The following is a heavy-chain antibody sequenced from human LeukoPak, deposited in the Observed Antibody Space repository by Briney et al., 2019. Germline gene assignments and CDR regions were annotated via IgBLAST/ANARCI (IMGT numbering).Heavy chain of an antibody. CDR1: GFTFSDYY. J-gene: IGHJ4*02. CDR3: ARDRSYGKYYFDY. Sequence: GGSLRLSCAASGFTFSDYYMSWIRQAPGKGLEWVSYISSSGSTIYYADSVKGRFTISRDNAKNSLYLQMNSLRAGGTAVYYCARDRSYGKYYFDYWGQGTLVTVSS. CDR2: ISSSGSTI. D-gene: IGHD5-18*01. V-gene: IGHV3-11*01.